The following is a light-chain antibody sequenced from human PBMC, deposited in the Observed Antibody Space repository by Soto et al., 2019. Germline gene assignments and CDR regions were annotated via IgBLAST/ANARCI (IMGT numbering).Light chain of an antibody. CDR3: QQRSNCTIA. CDR1: QSVSSY. V-gene: IGKV3-11*01. Sequence: EIVLTQSPATLSLSPGERATLSCRASQSVSSYLAWYQQKPGQAPRLLIYDASNRATGIPARFSGSGSGTDFTLTISSLEPEDFAVYYCQQRSNCTIAFGQGTRLDIK. CDR2: DAS. J-gene: IGKJ5*01.